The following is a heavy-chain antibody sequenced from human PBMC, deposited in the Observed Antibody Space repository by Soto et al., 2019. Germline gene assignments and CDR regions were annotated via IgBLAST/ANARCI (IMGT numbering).Heavy chain of an antibody. CDR2: VFSSVSA. V-gene: IGHV4-4*07. CDR1: GVSVRSYT. Sequence: PSQTLSLTGLVSGVSVRSYTWSWVRQPTNKGLEWIGRVFSSVSAADNPSLKSRVSISMDTPENRISLKLDSVTAADAGVYFCERDGMTTGDTWGPGTLVTVSS. J-gene: IGHJ4*02. D-gene: IGHD2-21*02. CDR3: ERDGMTTGDT.